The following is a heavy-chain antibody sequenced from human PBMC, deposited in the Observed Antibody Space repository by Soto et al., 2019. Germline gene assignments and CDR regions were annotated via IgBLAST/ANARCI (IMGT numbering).Heavy chain of an antibody. CDR3: AKETLDPLGLRPNYYYGMDV. CDR2: ISYDGSNK. CDR1: GFTFSSYG. V-gene: IGHV3-30*18. Sequence: QVQLVESGGGVVQPGRSLRLSCAASGFTFSSYGMHWVRQAPGKGLEWVAVISYDGSNKYYADSVKGRFTISRDNSKNTLYLQMNSLRAEDTAVYYCAKETLDPLGLRPNYYYGMDVWGQGTTVTVSS. J-gene: IGHJ6*02.